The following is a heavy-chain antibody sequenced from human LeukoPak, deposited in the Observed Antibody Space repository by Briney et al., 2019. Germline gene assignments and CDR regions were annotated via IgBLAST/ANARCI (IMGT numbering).Heavy chain of an antibody. D-gene: IGHD3-22*01. V-gene: IGHV4-4*07. CDR1: GVSITSYH. CDR3: ARDGLYSYGYSYFDY. CDR2: NHASGSS. J-gene: IGHJ4*02. Sequence: SETLSLTCTVSGVSITSYHWSWIRQPAGKGLEWIGRNHASGSSNYNPSLKSRVTMSVDTSKNQFSLKLTSVTAADTAVYYCARDGLYSYGYSYFDYWGQGTLVTVSP.